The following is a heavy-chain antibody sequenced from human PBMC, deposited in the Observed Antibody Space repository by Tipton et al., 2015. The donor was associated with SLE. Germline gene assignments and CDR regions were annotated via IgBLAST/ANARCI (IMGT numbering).Heavy chain of an antibody. Sequence: TLSLTCDVSGYSISSGYYWGWIRQPPGKGLEWISSIFHSGGPYYNPSLKSRVTTSVDTSKTHFSLKLSSVTAADTAIYYCARLGPHSTYTSGWYVDQWGQGTLVTVSS. CDR1: GYSISSGYY. D-gene: IGHD6-19*01. CDR2: IFHSGGP. V-gene: IGHV4-38-2*01. CDR3: ARLGPHSTYTSGWYVDQ. J-gene: IGHJ4*02.